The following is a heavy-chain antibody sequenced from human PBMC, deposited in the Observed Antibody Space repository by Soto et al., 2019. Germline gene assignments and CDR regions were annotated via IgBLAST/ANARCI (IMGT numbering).Heavy chain of an antibody. CDR2: IYYSGST. V-gene: IGHV4-59*08. J-gene: IGHJ6*03. CDR3: ARTYYDFWSGLGIYMDV. CDR1: GGSLNRYY. Sequence: AETLSLTWTVSGGSLNRYYWSWIRQPPGKGLEWIGYIYYSGSTNYNPSLKSRVTISVDTSKNQFSLKLRSVTAADTAVYYCARTYYDFWSGLGIYMDVWGKGTTVTVSS. D-gene: IGHD3-3*01.